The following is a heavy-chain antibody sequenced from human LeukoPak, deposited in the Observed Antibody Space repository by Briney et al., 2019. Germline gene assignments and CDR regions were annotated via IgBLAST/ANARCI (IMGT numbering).Heavy chain of an antibody. V-gene: IGHV4-59*08. CDR3: ARDTMYNTRWSYAFDI. CDR2: IYYSGST. J-gene: IGHJ3*02. CDR1: GGSIRSYY. Sequence: SETLSLTCTVSGGSIRSYYWSWIRQPPGKGLEWIAYIYYSGSTNYNPSLKSRVTISVDTSKNQFSLKLTSVTAADTAIYYCARDTMYNTRWSYAFDIWGQGTMVTVSS. D-gene: IGHD3-10*02.